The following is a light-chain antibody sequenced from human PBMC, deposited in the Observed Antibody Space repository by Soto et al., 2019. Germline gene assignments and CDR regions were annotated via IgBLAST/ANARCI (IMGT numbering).Light chain of an antibody. J-gene: IGKJ1*01. CDR3: QQYNTYWT. CDR1: QSISTW. CDR2: KAS. V-gene: IGKV1-5*03. Sequence: DIQMTQSPSTLSASVGDRVTITCRASQSISTWLAWYQQKAGKAPKLLIYKASILESGVPSRFSGSGSGTEFTLTISSLQPYDFSTYYCQQYNTYWTFGQGTKVEIK.